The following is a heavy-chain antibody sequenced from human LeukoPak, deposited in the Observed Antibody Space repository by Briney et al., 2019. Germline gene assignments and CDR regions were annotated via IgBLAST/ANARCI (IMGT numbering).Heavy chain of an antibody. CDR1: GFNFKNAW. Sequence: GGSLRLSCAVSGFNFKNAWMTWVRQAPGKGLEWVGRIRPKTEGGATDYGAPVKDRFTISRDESKATLFLQMDSLKPEDTAVYFCTTFGYALDSWGQGTLVTVSS. V-gene: IGHV3-15*01. J-gene: IGHJ4*02. CDR2: IRPKTEGGAT. D-gene: IGHD2-2*01. CDR3: TTFGYALDS.